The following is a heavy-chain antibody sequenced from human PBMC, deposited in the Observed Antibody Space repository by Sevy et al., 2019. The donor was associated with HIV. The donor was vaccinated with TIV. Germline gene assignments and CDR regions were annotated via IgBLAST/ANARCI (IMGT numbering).Heavy chain of an antibody. CDR1: TLTFEDYA. J-gene: IGHJ6*02. CDR3: AKGQQLITQSGSYFYYGMSV. CDR2: ISWYGADI. V-gene: IGHV3-9*01. D-gene: IGHD6-13*01. Sequence: GGSLRLSCAASTLTFEDYAMHWVRRAPGKGLEWVSGISWYGADISFAASVKGRFTISRDNAKSSVYLQINSLTPEDTGVYYCAKGQQLITQSGSYFYYGMSVWGQGNTVTVSS.